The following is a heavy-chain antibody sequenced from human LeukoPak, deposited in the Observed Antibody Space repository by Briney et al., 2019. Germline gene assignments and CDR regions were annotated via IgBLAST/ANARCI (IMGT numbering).Heavy chain of an antibody. CDR1: GGPFSGYY. CDR2: INHSGST. Sequence: SETLSLTCAVYGGPFSGYYWSWIRQPPGKGLEWIGEINHSGSTNYNPSLKSRVTISVDTSKKQFSLKLSSVTAADTAVYYCAREVAGRYFDLWGRGTLVTVSS. J-gene: IGHJ2*01. CDR3: AREVAGRYFDL. D-gene: IGHD2-15*01. V-gene: IGHV4-34*01.